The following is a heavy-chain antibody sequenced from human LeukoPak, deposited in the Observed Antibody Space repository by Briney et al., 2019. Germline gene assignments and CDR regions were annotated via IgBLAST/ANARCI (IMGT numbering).Heavy chain of an antibody. CDR2: ISYDGSNK. D-gene: IGHD3-9*01. J-gene: IGHJ4*02. V-gene: IGHV3-30-3*01. CDR1: GFTFSSYA. CDR3: ARGARYFDWFEGIDY. Sequence: PGGSLRLSCAASGFTFSSYAMHWVRQAPGKGLEWVAVISYDGSNKYYADSVKGRFTISRDNSKNTLYLQMNSLRAEDTAVYYCARGARYFDWFEGIDYWGQGTLVTVSS.